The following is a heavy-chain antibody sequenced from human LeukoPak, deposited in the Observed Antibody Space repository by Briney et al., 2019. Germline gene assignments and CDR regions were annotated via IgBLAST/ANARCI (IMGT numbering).Heavy chain of an antibody. J-gene: IGHJ4*02. CDR3: ARRDYGANSGNSYLFDY. Sequence: GGSLRLSCTASGSTFGGYAMSWVRQAPGKGLEWVGFIRSKAYGGTTEYAASVKGRFTISRDDSKSIAYLQMNSLKTEDTAVYYCARRDYGANSGNSYLFDYWGQGTLVTISS. CDR1: GSTFGGYA. CDR2: IRSKAYGGTT. D-gene: IGHD4-23*01. V-gene: IGHV3-49*04.